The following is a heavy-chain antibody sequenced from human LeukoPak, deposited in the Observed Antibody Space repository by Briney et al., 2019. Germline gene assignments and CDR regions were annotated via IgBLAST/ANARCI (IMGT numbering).Heavy chain of an antibody. J-gene: IGHJ2*01. CDR1: GFTFSSYD. CDR3: ARLSTVEKWYFDL. D-gene: IGHD4-23*01. V-gene: IGHV3-13*01. CDR2: IGTAGDT. Sequence: GGSLRLSCAASGFTFSSYDMHWVRQATGKGLEWVSAIGTAGDTYYPGSVKGRFTISRENAKNSLYLQMNSLRAGDTAVYYCARLSTVEKWYFDLWGRGTLVTVSS.